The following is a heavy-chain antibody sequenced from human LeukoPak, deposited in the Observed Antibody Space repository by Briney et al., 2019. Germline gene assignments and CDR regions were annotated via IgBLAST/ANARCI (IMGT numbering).Heavy chain of an antibody. CDR3: AARLSGGNWFDP. CDR2: ISYVGSNK. V-gene: IGHV3-30-3*01. Sequence: PGGSLRLSCAASGFTFSSYAMHWVRQAPGKGLEWVAVISYVGSNKYYADSVKGRFTISRDNSKNTLYLQMNSLRAEDTAVYYCAARLSGGNWFDPWGQGTLVTVSS. CDR1: GFTFSSYA. J-gene: IGHJ5*02. D-gene: IGHD3-10*01.